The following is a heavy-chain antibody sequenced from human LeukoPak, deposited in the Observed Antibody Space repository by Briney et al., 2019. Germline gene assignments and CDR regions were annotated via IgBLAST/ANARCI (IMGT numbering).Heavy chain of an antibody. CDR3: ATGYLVTAGLMDV. Sequence: ASVKGSCKAYGYTLNELSMFWVGQAPGKGLEWMGSFDPEDGKTVYAQKFQGRVTMTEDTSTDTAYMELSSLRSEDTAVYYCATGYLVTAGLMDVWGQGTTVTVSS. CDR1: GYTLNELS. J-gene: IGHJ6*02. CDR2: FDPEDGKT. V-gene: IGHV1-24*01. D-gene: IGHD6-13*01.